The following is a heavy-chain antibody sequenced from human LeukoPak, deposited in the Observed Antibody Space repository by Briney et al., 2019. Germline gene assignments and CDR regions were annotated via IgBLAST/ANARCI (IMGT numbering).Heavy chain of an antibody. CDR1: GFTVNNNY. J-gene: IGHJ4*02. CDR2: IYSGGDT. CDR3: ARGGRNSGSHYFESYFDL. D-gene: IGHD3-10*01. V-gene: IGHV3-66*01. Sequence: GGAVTLSCAASGFTVNNNYMHWLDQAPGRELEGDSVIYSGGDTYNADSVKDRSTISRDSSKSSLYLQMNSLGADDTAVYYCARGGRNSGSHYFESYFDLWGQGSLVTVSS.